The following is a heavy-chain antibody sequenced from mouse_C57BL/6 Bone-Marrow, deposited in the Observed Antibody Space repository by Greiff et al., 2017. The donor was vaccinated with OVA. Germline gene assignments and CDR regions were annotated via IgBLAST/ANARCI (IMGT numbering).Heavy chain of an antibody. CDR2: ISSGGDYI. Sequence: VEFGEGLVKPGGSPKPPCSASGFPFSSHAMFWVRQTSEKRLEWVAYISSGGDYIYYADTVKGRFTISRDNARNTLYLQMSSLKSEDTAMYYCTRDPLLGMDYWGQGTSVTVSS. CDR3: TRDPLLGMDY. V-gene: IGHV5-9-1*02. D-gene: IGHD1-1*01. CDR1: GFPFSSHA. J-gene: IGHJ4*01.